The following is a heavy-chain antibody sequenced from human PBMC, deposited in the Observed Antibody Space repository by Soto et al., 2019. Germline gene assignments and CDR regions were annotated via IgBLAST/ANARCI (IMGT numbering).Heavy chain of an antibody. J-gene: IGHJ6*02. Sequence: ASVKVSCTASGYTFTSYYMHWVRQAPGQGLEWMGIINPSGGSTRYAQKFQGRVTMTTDTSTTTAYMELRSLRSDDTAVYYCARDPYHVLMVNAPNLYGMDVWGQGTTVTVSS. CDR3: ARDPYHVLMVNAPNLYGMDV. CDR2: INPSGGST. V-gene: IGHV1-46*01. D-gene: IGHD2-8*01. CDR1: GYTFTSYY.